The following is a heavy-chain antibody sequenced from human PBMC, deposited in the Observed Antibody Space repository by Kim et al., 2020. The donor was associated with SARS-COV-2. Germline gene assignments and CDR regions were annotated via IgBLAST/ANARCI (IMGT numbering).Heavy chain of an antibody. CDR2: INHSGST. J-gene: IGHJ6*03. V-gene: IGHV4-34*01. CDR1: GGSFSDYY. CDR3: ASKSALRFLEWSYYYMDG. D-gene: IGHD3-3*01. Sequence: SETLSLTCAVYGGSFSDYYWSWIRQPPGKGLEWIGEINHSGSTNYNPSLKSRVTISVDTSKNQFSLKLSSVTAADTAVYYCASKSALRFLEWSYYYMDGWGKGNTVTVS.